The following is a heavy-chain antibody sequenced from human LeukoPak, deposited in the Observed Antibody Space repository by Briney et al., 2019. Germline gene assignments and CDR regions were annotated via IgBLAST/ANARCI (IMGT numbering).Heavy chain of an antibody. CDR3: ARQLRGEAVAGHLQPFDY. V-gene: IGHV3-23*01. D-gene: IGHD6-19*01. Sequence: GGSLRLSCAASGFSFSSDAMYWVRQAPGKGLDWVSSISGSGATTYYADSVEGRFTISRDNSKNTLYLDMNSLRAEDTAVYFCARQLRGEAVAGHLQPFDYWGQGTLVTVSS. J-gene: IGHJ4*02. CDR1: GFSFSSDA. CDR2: ISGSGATT.